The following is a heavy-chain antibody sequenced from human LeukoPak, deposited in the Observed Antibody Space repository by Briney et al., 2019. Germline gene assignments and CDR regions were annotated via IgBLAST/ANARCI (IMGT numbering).Heavy chain of an antibody. V-gene: IGHV4-30-4*01. CDR1: GGSISSGDYY. J-gene: IGHJ3*02. Sequence: PSQTLSLTCTVSGGSISSGDYYWSWIRQPPGKGLEWIGYIYYSGSTYYNPSLKSRVTISVDTSKNQFSLKLTSVTAADTAVYYCARVGVSSFHDTFDIWGQGTLVTVSS. CDR3: ARVGVSSFHDTFDI. CDR2: IYYSGST. D-gene: IGHD3-16*01.